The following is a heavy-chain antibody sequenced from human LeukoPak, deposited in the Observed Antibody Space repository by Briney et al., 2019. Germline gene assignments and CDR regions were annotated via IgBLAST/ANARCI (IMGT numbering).Heavy chain of an antibody. J-gene: IGHJ3*02. V-gene: IGHV4-59*01. CDR2: IYYTGNT. Sequence: SESLSLTCTVSGGSISSYYWSWIRQPPGKGLEWIGYIYYTGNTNYNPSLKSRITISVDTSKNQFSLKLSSVTAADTAFYYCARSASSSSRSAFDIWGQGTMVTDSS. CDR1: GGSISSYY. CDR3: ARSASSSSRSAFDI. D-gene: IGHD6-6*01.